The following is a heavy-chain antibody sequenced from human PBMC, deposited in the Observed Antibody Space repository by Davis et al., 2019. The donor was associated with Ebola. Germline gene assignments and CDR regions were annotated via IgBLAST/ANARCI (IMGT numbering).Heavy chain of an antibody. Sequence: ASVKVSCKASGYTFASYYIFWVRQAPGQGLEWMGVFNPSAGSTSYTQKLQGRVTMTTDTSTRTAYMELRSLRSDDTAVYYCARDHRIVAHGTPFDYWGQGTLVTVSS. V-gene: IGHV1-46*01. D-gene: IGHD6-13*01. CDR2: FNPSAGST. CDR3: ARDHRIVAHGTPFDY. CDR1: GYTFASYY. J-gene: IGHJ4*02.